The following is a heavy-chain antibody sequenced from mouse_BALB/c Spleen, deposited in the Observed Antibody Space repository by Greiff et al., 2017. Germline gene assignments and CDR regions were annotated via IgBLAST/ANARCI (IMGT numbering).Heavy chain of an antibody. D-gene: IGHD1-3*01. CDR1: GYTFTDYD. Sequence: VQVEESGAELVRPGVSVKFSCKGSGYTFTDYDMHWVKQSHAKSLEWIGVISTYYGDASYNQKFKGKATMTVDKSSSTAYVELARLTSEDSAIYFCAREWSLPFDYWGQGTSLTVSP. CDR2: ISTYYGDA. V-gene: IGHV1S137*01. CDR3: AREWSLPFDY. J-gene: IGHJ2*02.